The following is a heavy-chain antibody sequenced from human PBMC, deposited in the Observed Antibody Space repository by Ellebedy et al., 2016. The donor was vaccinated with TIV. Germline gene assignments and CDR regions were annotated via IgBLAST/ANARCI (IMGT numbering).Heavy chain of an antibody. CDR2: INYSGST. CDR3: ARFGSY. J-gene: IGHJ4*02. V-gene: IGHV4-59*12. Sequence: SETLSLXCTVSGGSISSYYWSWVRQPPGKGLEWIGYINYSGSTSYNPSLKSRVNMSIDASKIQFSLKLSSVTAADTAVYYCARFGSYWGQGTLVTVSS. CDR1: GGSISSYY. D-gene: IGHD3-10*01.